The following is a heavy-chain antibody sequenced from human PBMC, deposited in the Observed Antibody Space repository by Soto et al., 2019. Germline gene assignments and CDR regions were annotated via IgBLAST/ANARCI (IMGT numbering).Heavy chain of an antibody. CDR2: INHSGST. D-gene: IGHD2-8*02. V-gene: IGHV4-34*01. J-gene: IGHJ4*02. CDR1: GGSFSGYY. Sequence: PSETLSLTCAVDGGSFSGYYWTWIRKPPGTGLEWIGEINHSGSTNYNPSLKSRVTISVDTSKNQFSLKLTSVTAADTAVYYCARDKITGLFDYWGQGTLVTAPQ. CDR3: ARDKITGLFDY.